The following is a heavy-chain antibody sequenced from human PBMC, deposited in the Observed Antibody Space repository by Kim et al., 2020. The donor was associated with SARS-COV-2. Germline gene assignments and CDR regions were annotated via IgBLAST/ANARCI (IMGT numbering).Heavy chain of an antibody. CDR3: ARHSRIVVVPAAILA. CDR1: GGSISSSSYY. Sequence: SETLSLTCTVSGGSISSSSYYWGWIRQPPGKGLEWIGSIYYSGSTYYNPSLKSRVTISVDTSKNQFSLKLSSVTAADTAVYYCARHSRIVVVPAAILAWGKAPLPTVSS. D-gene: IGHD2-2*01. J-gene: IGHJ4*02. CDR2: IYYSGST. V-gene: IGHV4-39*01.